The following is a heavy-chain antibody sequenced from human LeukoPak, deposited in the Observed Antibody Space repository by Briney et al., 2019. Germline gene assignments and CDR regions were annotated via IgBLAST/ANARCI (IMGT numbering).Heavy chain of an antibody. CDR1: GGSFSGYY. CDR3: AGEYSSSPGY. J-gene: IGHJ4*02. D-gene: IGHD3-22*01. CDR2: INHSGST. Sequence: SETLSLTCAVYGGSFSGYYWSWIRQPPGKGLEWIGEINHSGSTYYNPSLRSRVTISVDTSKNQFSLKLNSVTAADTAVYYCAGEYSSSPGYWGQGALVTVSS. V-gene: IGHV4-34*01.